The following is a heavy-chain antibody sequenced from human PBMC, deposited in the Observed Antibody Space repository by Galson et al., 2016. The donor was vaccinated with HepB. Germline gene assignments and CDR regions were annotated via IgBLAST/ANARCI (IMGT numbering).Heavy chain of an antibody. CDR3: ARGTQRSTSWSCRQVYYYGLDV. Sequence: SLRLSCAVSGFTFTSFSMNWVRQAPGKGLEWISFISSSSGTIHYADSVKGRFTISRDNARNSLYLQVNSLRDEDTAVYYCARGTQRSTSWSCRQVYYYGLDVWGQGTTVTVSS. CDR1: GFTFTSFS. D-gene: IGHD6-13*01. J-gene: IGHJ6*02. V-gene: IGHV3-48*02. CDR2: ISSSSGTI.